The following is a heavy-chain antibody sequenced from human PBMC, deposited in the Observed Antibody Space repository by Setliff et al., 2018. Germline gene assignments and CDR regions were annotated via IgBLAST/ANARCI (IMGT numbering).Heavy chain of an antibody. D-gene: IGHD3-10*01. Sequence: ASETLSLTCAVSGDSIKSNAYYWGWIRQSPVRGLEWIGSVHSSGTTHYNPSLKSRVTISVDSAKNHFSLNLRSVTAADTAIYYCARPPKWFGEVIIGALDVWGQGTVVTVSS. CDR2: VHSSGTT. V-gene: IGHV4-39*02. CDR1: GDSIKSNAYY. J-gene: IGHJ3*01. CDR3: ARPPKWFGEVIIGALDV.